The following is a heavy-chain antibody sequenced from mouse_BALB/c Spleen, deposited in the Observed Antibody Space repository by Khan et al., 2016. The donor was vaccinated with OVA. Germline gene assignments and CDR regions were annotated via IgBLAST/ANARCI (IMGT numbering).Heavy chain of an antibody. CDR3: VKYGAYRRIYGGFAY. J-gene: IGHJ3*01. CDR1: GYTFTSYS. V-gene: IGHV1-4*01. D-gene: IGHD1-2*01. Sequence: QMQLEESGAELARPGASVKMSCKASGYTFTSYSIHWIKERPGQGLEWIGYINPSNGYTNYNQKFKDKATLTTDKSSTTAYLQLSSLTSDDSAVYTAVKYGAYRRIYGGFAYWGQGTLVTVSA. CDR2: INPSNGYT.